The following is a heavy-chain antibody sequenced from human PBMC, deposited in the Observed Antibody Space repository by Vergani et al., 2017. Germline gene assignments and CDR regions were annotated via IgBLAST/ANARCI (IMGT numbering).Heavy chain of an antibody. Sequence: QITLKVSSPTLVKPTQTLTLTCTLSGFSLTTPGVGVAWIRQPPGKALEWLAIIYWNDDVRYRPSLNNRLTITKDTAKNQVVLTMTKMDPVDTGTYYCAREGGKAAGYFDLWGPGSLVTVSS. V-gene: IGHV2-5*01. CDR1: GFSLTTPGVG. CDR2: IYWNDDV. J-gene: IGHJ4*02. D-gene: IGHD6-13*01. CDR3: AREGGKAAGYFDL.